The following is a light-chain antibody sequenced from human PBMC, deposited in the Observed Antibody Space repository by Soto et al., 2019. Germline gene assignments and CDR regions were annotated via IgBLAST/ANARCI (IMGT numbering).Light chain of an antibody. CDR3: KQSYNTPVT. V-gene: IGKV1-39*01. J-gene: IGKJ5*01. CDR1: QRIGTY. Sequence: DIQMTQSPSSLSASVGDRVSITCRASQRIGTYLTWYQQKPGKPPKLLIYVASSLQSVVPSRFSGSGSGTDFTLTISSLQPEDFATYSCKQSYNTPVTFGNGTRLEIK. CDR2: VAS.